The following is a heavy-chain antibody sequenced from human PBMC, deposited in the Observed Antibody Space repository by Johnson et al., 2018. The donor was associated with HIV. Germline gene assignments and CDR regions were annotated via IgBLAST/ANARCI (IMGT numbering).Heavy chain of an antibody. V-gene: IGHV3-30-3*02. CDR2: ISYDGSNK. Sequence: QVQLVESGGGVVQPGGSLRLSCAASGFTFSRYAMHWVRQAPGKGLEWVAVISYDGSNKYYADSVKGTFTISRDNSKNTLDLQMNSLRAEDTAVYYCAKDALRTQPGAFNIWGQGTMVTVSS. D-gene: IGHD1-14*01. J-gene: IGHJ3*02. CDR1: GFTFSRYA. CDR3: AKDALRTQPGAFNI.